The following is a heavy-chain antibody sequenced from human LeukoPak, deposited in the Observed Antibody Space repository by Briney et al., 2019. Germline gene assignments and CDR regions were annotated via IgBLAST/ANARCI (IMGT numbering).Heavy chain of an antibody. CDR2: ISAYNGNT. CDR1: GYTFTSYG. D-gene: IGHD3-22*01. CDR3: ARVMNYYDIPYFDC. Sequence: VASVKVSCKASGYTFTSYGISGVRQAPGQGLEWMGWISAYNGNTNYAQKLQDRVTMTTDTSTSTAYMELRSLRSDDTAVYYCARVMNYYDIPYFDCWGQGTLVTVSS. V-gene: IGHV1-18*01. J-gene: IGHJ4*02.